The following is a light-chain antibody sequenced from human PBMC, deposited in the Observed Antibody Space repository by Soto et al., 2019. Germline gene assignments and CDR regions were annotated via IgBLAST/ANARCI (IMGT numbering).Light chain of an antibody. V-gene: IGKV3-20*01. Sequence: EIVLTQSPGTLSLSRGDRATLSCRASQSLTSNYLAWYQQRPGQAPRLLISGASTRATGIPDRFGGTGSGTDFTLTISRLEPEDFAVYYCQQYDSSPYTFGQGTKVDIK. CDR3: QQYDSSPYT. J-gene: IGKJ2*01. CDR1: QSLTSNY. CDR2: GAS.